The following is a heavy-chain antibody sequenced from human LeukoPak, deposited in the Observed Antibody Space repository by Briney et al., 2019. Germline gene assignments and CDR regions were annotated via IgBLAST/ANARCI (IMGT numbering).Heavy chain of an antibody. Sequence: PGRSLRLSCAASGFTFDDYAMHWVRQAPGKGLEWVSGIDWNSGSIGYADPVKGRFTISRDNAKKSLYLQMNSLRPEDTALYYCAKDISPRIAAGGMDNRFDPWGQGTLVTVSS. J-gene: IGHJ5*02. CDR3: AKDISPRIAAGGMDNRFDP. V-gene: IGHV3-9*01. CDR2: IDWNSGSI. D-gene: IGHD6-13*01. CDR1: GFTFDDYA.